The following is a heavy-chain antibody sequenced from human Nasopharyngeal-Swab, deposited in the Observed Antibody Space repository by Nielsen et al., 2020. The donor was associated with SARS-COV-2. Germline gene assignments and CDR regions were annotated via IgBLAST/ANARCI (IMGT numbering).Heavy chain of an antibody. CDR3: ARRGLVGVTISFDY. Sequence: VRQAPGEGLEWVGEIYNTGSTNYNPSLRSRVTMSVDKSKNQFSLKLSSVTAADTAVYYCARRGLVGVTISFDYWGQGTLVTVSS. J-gene: IGHJ4*02. V-gene: IGHV4-4*02. D-gene: IGHD1-26*01. CDR2: IYNTGST.